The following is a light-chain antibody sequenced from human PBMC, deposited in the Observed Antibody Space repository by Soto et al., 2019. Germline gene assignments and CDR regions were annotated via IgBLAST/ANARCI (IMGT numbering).Light chain of an antibody. J-gene: IGKJ4*01. Sequence: ALRMTQSPSSFSASTGDRVTITCRASQGISSYLAWYQQKPGKAPKLLIYAASTLQSGVPSRFSGSGSGTDFTLTISCLQSEDFATYYCQQYYSYPNTFGGGTKVEIK. V-gene: IGKV1-8*01. CDR2: AAS. CDR1: QGISSY. CDR3: QQYYSYPNT.